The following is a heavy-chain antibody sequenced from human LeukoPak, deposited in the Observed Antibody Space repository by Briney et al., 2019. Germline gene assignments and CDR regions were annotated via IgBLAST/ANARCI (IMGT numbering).Heavy chain of an antibody. CDR2: IYTSGST. J-gene: IGHJ4*02. Sequence: PSETLSLTCTVSGGSISSYYWSWIRQPAGKGLEWIGRIYTSGSTNYNPSLKSRVTISIDTSKNQFSLKLNSVTAADTAMYYCARDRGYSYAFDYWGQGTLVTVSS. D-gene: IGHD5-18*01. V-gene: IGHV4-4*07. CDR1: GGSISSYY. CDR3: ARDRGYSYAFDY.